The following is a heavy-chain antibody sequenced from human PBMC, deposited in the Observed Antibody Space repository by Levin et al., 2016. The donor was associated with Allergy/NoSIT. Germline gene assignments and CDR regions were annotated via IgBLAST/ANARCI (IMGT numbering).Heavy chain of an antibody. CDR1: GFLFSRYA. J-gene: IGHJ6*02. D-gene: IGHD1-20*01. V-gene: IGHV3-30*04. CDR2: ISYDGTDK. Sequence: GGSLRLSCTASGFLFSRYALHWVRQAPGKGLEWVAMISYDGTDKYVLESLKGRFTISRDNARNTLYLQLDTLTTDDTAVYFCARPNNFYYYSYFLDVWGRGTTVTVSS. CDR3: ARPNNFYYYSYFLDV.